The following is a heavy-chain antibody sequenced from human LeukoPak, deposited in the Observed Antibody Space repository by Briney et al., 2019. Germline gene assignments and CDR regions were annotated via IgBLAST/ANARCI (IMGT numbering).Heavy chain of an antibody. V-gene: IGHV1-2*02. D-gene: IGHD1-14*01. J-gene: IGHJ4*02. CDR2: INPNSGGT. Sequence: ASVKVSCNASGYTFTGYYMHWVRQAPGQGLEWMGWINPNSGGTNYAQKFQGRVTMTRDTSISTAYMELSRLRSDDTAVYYCATIRAVFTGDNFDYWGQGTLVTVSS. CDR1: GYTFTGYY. CDR3: ATIRAVFTGDNFDY.